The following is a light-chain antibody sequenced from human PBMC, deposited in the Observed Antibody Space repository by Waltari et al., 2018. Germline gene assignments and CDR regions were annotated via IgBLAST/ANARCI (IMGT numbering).Light chain of an antibody. J-gene: IGKJ4*01. CDR1: QSVASDF. CDR3: QQYDFSVPLT. V-gene: IGKV3-20*01. CDR2: GAS. Sequence: IVLTQSPGTLSLSPGERATLSCRASQSVASDFLAWYQQKPGQAPRLLIYGASSRVPGIPERWSGSGSGTDFTLTISRLEPVEFAVYYCQQYDFSVPLTFGGGTKVEIK.